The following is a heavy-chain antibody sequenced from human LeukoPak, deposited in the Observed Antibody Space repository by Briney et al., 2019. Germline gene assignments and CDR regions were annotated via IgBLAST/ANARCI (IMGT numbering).Heavy chain of an antibody. J-gene: IGHJ5*02. CDR1: GGSVSSSSYY. CDR2: IYYSGST. Sequence: SETLSLTCTVSGGSVSSSSYYWGWIRQPPGKGLEWIGSIYYSGSTYYNPSLKSRVTISVDTSKNQFSLKLSSVTAADTAVYYCARDPSVYGDSQNWFDPWGQGTLVTVSS. D-gene: IGHD4-17*01. CDR3: ARDPSVYGDSQNWFDP. V-gene: IGHV4-39*07.